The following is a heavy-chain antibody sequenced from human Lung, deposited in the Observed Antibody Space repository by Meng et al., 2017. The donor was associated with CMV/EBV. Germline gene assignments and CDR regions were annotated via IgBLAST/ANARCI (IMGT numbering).Heavy chain of an antibody. Sequence: GEXXKISCEGSGYSFTGYWIAWVRQMPGRGLEWMGIIYPGDSDTRYSPSFQGQVTISADKSISTAYLQWSSLKASDTAMYYCARHPAFVYCSHTTPCPYYFDYWXQGTXVTVSS. CDR1: GYSFTGYW. CDR2: IYPGDSDT. V-gene: IGHV5-51*01. CDR3: ARHPAFVYCSHTTPCPYYFDY. D-gene: IGHD2-15*01. J-gene: IGHJ4*02.